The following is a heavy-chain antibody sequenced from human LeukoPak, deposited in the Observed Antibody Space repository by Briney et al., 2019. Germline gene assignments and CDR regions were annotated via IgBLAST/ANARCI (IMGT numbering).Heavy chain of an antibody. CDR1: GGSISSYF. V-gene: IGHV4-59*01. CDR2: MYYSGST. J-gene: IGHJ6*02. Sequence: PSETLSLTCTVSGGSISSYFWSWIRQPPGKGLEWIGYMYYSGSTNYNPSLKSRVTISVDTSKNQFSLRLSSVTAADTAVYYCASTPSSSWSHGVDVWGQGTTVTVSS. CDR3: ASTPSSSWSHGVDV. D-gene: IGHD6-13*01.